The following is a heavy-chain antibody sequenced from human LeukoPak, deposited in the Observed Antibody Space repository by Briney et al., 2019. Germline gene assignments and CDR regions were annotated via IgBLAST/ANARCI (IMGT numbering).Heavy chain of an antibody. CDR3: ARDYGPIVVVPAAEMDV. Sequence: ASVKVSCKASGGTFSSYAISWVRQAPGQGPEWMGWINPNSGGTNYAQKFQGRVTMTRDTSISTAYMELSRLRSDDTAVFYCARDYGPIVVVPAAEMDVWGKGTTVTVSS. CDR2: INPNSGGT. D-gene: IGHD2-2*01. CDR1: GGTFSSYA. J-gene: IGHJ6*04. V-gene: IGHV1-2*02.